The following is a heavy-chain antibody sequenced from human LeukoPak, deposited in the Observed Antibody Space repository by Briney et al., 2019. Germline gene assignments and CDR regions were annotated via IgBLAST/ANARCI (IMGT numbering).Heavy chain of an antibody. CDR3: AKDSASGSYNFDY. CDR1: GFTFSSYA. J-gene: IGHJ4*02. D-gene: IGHD3-10*01. V-gene: IGHV3-23*01. CDR2: ISGSGGST. Sequence: GGSLRLSCAASGFTFSSYAMSWVRQAPGKGLEWVSLISGSGGSTYYADSVKGRFTISRDNSKNTLYLQVNSLRVEDTAVYYCAKDSASGSYNFDYWGQGTLATVSS.